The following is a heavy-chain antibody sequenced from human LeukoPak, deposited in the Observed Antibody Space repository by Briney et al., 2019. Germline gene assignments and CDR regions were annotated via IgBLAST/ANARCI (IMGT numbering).Heavy chain of an antibody. CDR1: GGSISSGGYY. Sequence: SETLSLTCTVSGGSISSGGYYWSWIRQHPGKGLEWIGYIYYSGSTYYNPSLKSRVTISVDTSKNQFSLKLSSVTAADTAVYYCARWSSTRSIFDYWGQGTLVAVSS. D-gene: IGHD6-13*01. V-gene: IGHV4-31*03. CDR2: IYYSGST. J-gene: IGHJ4*02. CDR3: ARWSSTRSIFDY.